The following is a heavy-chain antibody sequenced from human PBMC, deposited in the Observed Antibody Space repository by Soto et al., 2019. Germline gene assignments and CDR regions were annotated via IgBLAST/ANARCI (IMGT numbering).Heavy chain of an antibody. V-gene: IGHV4-31*03. D-gene: IGHD4-17*01. Sequence: SETLSLTCTVSGGSISSGGYYWSWIRQHPGKGLEWIGYIYYSGSTYYNPSLKSRVTISVDTSKSQFSLKLSSVTAADTAVYYCARDIFTVTTDATSNSFYYYYGMDVWGQGTTVTVSS. CDR3: ARDIFTVTTDATSNSFYYYYGMDV. CDR1: GGSISSGGYY. CDR2: IYYSGST. J-gene: IGHJ6*02.